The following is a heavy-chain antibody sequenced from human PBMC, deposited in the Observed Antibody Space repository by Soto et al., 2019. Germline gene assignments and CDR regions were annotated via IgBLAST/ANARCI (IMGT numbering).Heavy chain of an antibody. Sequence: RQHPGKGLEWIGYIYYSGSTYYNPSLKSRVTISVDTSKNQFSLKLSSVTAADTAVYYCAREAYCGGDCSPLDYYYYGMDVWGQGTTVTVSS. CDR3: AREAYCGGDCSPLDYYYYGMDV. V-gene: IGHV4-31*02. J-gene: IGHJ6*02. CDR2: IYYSGST. D-gene: IGHD2-21*02.